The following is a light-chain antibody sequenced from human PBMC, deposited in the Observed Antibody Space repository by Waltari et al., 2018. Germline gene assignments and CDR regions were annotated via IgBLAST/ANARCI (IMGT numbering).Light chain of an antibody. Sequence: QSALTQPASVSGSPGQSITISCSGTDSDVGAYDFVSWYPQHPGKAPHFIIYAASNRPPGVSNRFSASKSGTTASLTISGLQAEDEADYYCSSYTTSSAPGVFGTGTRVTVL. CDR3: SSYTTSSAPGV. CDR1: DSDVGAYDF. CDR2: AAS. J-gene: IGLJ1*01. V-gene: IGLV2-14*01.